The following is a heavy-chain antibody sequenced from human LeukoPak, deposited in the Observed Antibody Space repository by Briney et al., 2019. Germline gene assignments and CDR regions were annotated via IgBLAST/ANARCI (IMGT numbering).Heavy chain of an antibody. Sequence: GGSLRLSCAASGFAFSSYGMHWVRQAPGKGLEWVAFIRYDGSNKYYAESVKGRFTISRDNSKNTLYLQMNSLRAEDTAVYYCAKKGGLEWFSYFDYWGQGTLVTVSS. CDR1: GFAFSSYG. J-gene: IGHJ4*02. CDR3: AKKGGLEWFSYFDY. V-gene: IGHV3-30*02. D-gene: IGHD3-3*01. CDR2: IRYDGSNK.